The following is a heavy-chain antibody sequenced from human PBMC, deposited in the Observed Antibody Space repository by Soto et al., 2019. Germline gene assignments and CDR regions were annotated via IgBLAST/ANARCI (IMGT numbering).Heavy chain of an antibody. D-gene: IGHD3-3*01. CDR3: AKQRGDRVGGYFDY. J-gene: IGHJ4*02. CDR2: ISYDGSNK. CDR1: GFTFSSYG. V-gene: IGHV3-30*18. Sequence: QVQLVESGGGVVQPRRSLRLSCAASGFTFSSYGMHWVRQAPGKGLEWVAVISYDGSNKYYADSVKGRFTISRDNSKNTLYLQMNSLRAEDTAVYYCAKQRGDRVGGYFDYWGQGTLVTVSS.